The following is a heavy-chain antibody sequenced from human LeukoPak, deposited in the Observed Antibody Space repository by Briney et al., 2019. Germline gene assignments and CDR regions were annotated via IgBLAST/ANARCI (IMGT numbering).Heavy chain of an antibody. D-gene: IGHD3-22*01. J-gene: IGHJ4*02. CDR3: ARELHYYDSSGYPDY. CDR2: IYYSGST. V-gene: IGHV4-31*03. Sequence: SETLSLTCTVSGGSISSGGYYWSWIRQHPGKGLEWIGYIYYSGSTYYNPSLKSRVTISVDTSKNQFSLKLSSVTAADTAAYYCARELHYYDSSGYPDYWGQGTLVTVSS. CDR1: GGSISSGGYY.